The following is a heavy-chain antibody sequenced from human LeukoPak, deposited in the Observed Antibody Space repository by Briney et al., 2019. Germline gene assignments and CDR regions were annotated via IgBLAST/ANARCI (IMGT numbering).Heavy chain of an antibody. D-gene: IGHD2-2*01. J-gene: IGHJ6*03. CDR1: GFTFDDYG. Sequence: RAGGSLRLSCAASGFTFDDYGMSWVRQAPGKGLEWVSGINWNGGSTGYADSVKGRFTISRDNAKNSLYLQMNSLRAEDTALYYCARVPSTYCSSTRCYDYYYYIDVWGKETTVTVSS. V-gene: IGHV3-20*04. CDR2: INWNGGST. CDR3: ARVPSTYCSSTRCYDYYYYIDV.